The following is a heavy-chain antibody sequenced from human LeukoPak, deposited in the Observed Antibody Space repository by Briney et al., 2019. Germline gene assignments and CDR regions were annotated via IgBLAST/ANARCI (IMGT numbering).Heavy chain of an antibody. CDR3: AKDRAPRHPSTFYYFDY. Sequence: GGSLRLSCAASGFTFSSYGMHWVRQAPGKGLEWVAFIRYDGSNKYYADSVKGRFTISRDNSKNTLYLQMNSLRAEDTAVYYCAKDRAPRHPSTFYYFDYWGQGTLVTVSS. CDR1: GFTFSSYG. CDR2: IRYDGSNK. V-gene: IGHV3-30*02. J-gene: IGHJ4*02.